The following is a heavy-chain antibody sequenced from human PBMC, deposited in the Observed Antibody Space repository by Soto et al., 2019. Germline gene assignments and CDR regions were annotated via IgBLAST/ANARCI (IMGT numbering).Heavy chain of an antibody. CDR2: ISSSSTTI. CDR1: GFTFSSYS. D-gene: IGHD3-10*01. Sequence: EVQLVESGGDLVQPGGSLRLSCAASGFTFSSYSMNWVRQAPGRGRGGISYISSSSTTIYYADSVKGRFTISRDNAENSLHLQMNSLRAEDTAVYYCASRGGLVRGNYYGMDVWGQGTTVTVSS. CDR3: ASRGGLVRGNYYGMDV. J-gene: IGHJ6*02. V-gene: IGHV3-48*01.